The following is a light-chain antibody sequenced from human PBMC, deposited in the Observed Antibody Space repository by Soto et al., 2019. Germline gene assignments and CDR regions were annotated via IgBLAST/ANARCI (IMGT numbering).Light chain of an antibody. CDR3: SSYAGSNNYV. J-gene: IGLJ1*01. CDR2: EVS. CDR1: SSDVGGYNY. Sequence: QSVLTQPPSASGSPGQSVTISCTGTSSDVGGYNYVSWYPQHPGKAPKLMIYEVSKRPSGVPDRFSGSKSGNTASLTVSGLQAEDEADYYCSSYAGSNNYVFGTGTKVTVL. V-gene: IGLV2-8*01.